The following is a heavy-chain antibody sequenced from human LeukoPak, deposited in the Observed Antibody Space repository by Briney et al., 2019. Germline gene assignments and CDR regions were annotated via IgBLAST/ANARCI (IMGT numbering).Heavy chain of an antibody. CDR1: GFNFIDYT. V-gene: IGHV3-21*01. Sequence: GGSLRLPCAASGFNFIDYTMNWVRQAPGKGLEWVSSITSTGRYIFYADSLKGRFTISRDNAKKSLYLQMNSLRAEDMAVYYCARLRNVGGNPHPFNVWGQGTTVTVSS. D-gene: IGHD4-23*01. CDR3: ARLRNVGGNPHPFNV. CDR2: ITSTGRYI. J-gene: IGHJ3*01.